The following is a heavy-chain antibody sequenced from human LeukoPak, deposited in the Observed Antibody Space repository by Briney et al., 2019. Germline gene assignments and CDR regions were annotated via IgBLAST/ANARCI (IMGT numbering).Heavy chain of an antibody. Sequence: PGGSLRLSCAASGFTFRSYPMSWVRQAPGKGREWVSAISGSGGSTYYADSVKGRFTISRDIYKNTLYLQMTSLRAEATAVYYCAKSPPSTTNYFDYWGQGTLVTVSS. V-gene: IGHV3-23*01. CDR1: GFTFRSYP. D-gene: IGHD4-17*01. CDR2: ISGSGGST. CDR3: AKSPPSTTNYFDY. J-gene: IGHJ4*02.